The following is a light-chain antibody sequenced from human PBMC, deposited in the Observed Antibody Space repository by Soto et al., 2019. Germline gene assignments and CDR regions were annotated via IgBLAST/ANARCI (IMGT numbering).Light chain of an antibody. CDR3: CSYAGSSTLL. V-gene: IGLV2-23*02. J-gene: IGLJ3*02. CDR1: SSDIGSYNL. Sequence: QSALTQPASVSGSPGQSITVSCTGTSSDIGSYNLFSWYQHHPGKAPKLMIYAVSKRPSGVSSRFSGSKSGNTASLTISGLQAEDEADYFCCSYAGSSTLLFGGGTKLTVL. CDR2: AVS.